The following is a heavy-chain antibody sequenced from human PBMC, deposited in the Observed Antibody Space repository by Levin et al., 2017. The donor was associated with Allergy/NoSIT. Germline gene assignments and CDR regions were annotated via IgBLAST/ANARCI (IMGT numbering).Heavy chain of an antibody. Sequence: SQTPLLTCTVSGGSISSSYWSWIRQPPGKGLEWIGYIYYSGSTNYNPSLKSRVTISVDTSKNQFSLKLSSVTAADTAVYYCARVRTFRGYSGYDYCYFDYWGQGTLVTVSS. CDR3: ARVRTFRGYSGYDYCYFDY. J-gene: IGHJ4*02. CDR2: IYYSGST. D-gene: IGHD5-12*01. CDR1: GGSISSSY. V-gene: IGHV4-59*01.